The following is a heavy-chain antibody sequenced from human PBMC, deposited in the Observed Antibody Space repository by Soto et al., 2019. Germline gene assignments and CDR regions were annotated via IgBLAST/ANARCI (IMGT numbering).Heavy chain of an antibody. CDR2: IIPIFGTA. V-gene: IGHV1-69*13. J-gene: IGHJ3*02. Sequence: ASVKVSCKASGGTFSSYAISWVRQAPGQGLEWMGGIIPIFGTANYAQKFQGRVTITADESTSTAYMELRSLRSDDTAVYYCARGSDLMISDVFDMGGKGTRATV. CDR1: GGTFSSYA. D-gene: IGHD1-26*01. CDR3: ARGSDLMISDVFDM.